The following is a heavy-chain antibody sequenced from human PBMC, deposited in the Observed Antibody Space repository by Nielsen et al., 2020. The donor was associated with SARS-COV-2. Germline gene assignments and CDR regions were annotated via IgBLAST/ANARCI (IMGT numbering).Heavy chain of an antibody. CDR3: VRGGPWRFDI. D-gene: IGHD3-9*01. CDR2: INSDGSST. Sequence: GESLKISCAASGFTVSSNYMSWVRQAPGKGLGWVSRINSDGSSTSYADSVKGRFTISRDNAKNTLYLQMNSLRAEDTAVYYCVRGGPWRFDIWGRGTLVTVAS. J-gene: IGHJ4*02. V-gene: IGHV3-74*01. CDR1: GFTVSSNY.